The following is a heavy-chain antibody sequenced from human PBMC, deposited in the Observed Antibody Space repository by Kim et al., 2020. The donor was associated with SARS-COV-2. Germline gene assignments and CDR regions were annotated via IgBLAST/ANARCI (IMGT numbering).Heavy chain of an antibody. CDR2: IKQDGSEK. V-gene: IGHV3-7*01. J-gene: IGHJ4*02. CDR3: ARDSVLRYFDWLGGSYFDY. D-gene: IGHD3-9*01. Sequence: GGSLRLSCAASGFTFSSYWMSWVRQAPGKGLEWVANIKQDGSEKYYVDSVKGRFTISRDNAKNSLYLQMNSLRAEDTAVYYCARDSVLRYFDWLGGSYFDYWGQGTPVTVSS. CDR1: GFTFSSYW.